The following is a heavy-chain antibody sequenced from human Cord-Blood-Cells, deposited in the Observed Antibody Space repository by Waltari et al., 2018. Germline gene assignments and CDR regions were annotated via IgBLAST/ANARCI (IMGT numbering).Heavy chain of an antibody. CDR1: GGSISSSSYY. J-gene: IGHJ6*03. V-gene: IGHV4-39*01. D-gene: IGHD3-10*01. Sequence: QLQLQESGPGLVKPSETLSLTCTVSGGSISSSSYYWGWIRQPPGKGLEWIGSIYYSGSTYYHPSLKSRVTISVDTSKNQFSLKLSSVTAADTAVYYCATGGSGSYLYYYYMDVWGKGTTVTVSS. CDR3: ATGGSGSYLYYYYMDV. CDR2: IYYSGST.